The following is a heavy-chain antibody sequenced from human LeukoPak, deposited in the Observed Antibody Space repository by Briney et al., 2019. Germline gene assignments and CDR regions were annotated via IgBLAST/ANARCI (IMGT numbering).Heavy chain of an antibody. CDR2: ISYDGSNK. D-gene: IGHD2-2*02. Sequence: GGSLRLSCEGSGFAFNVFGMHWIRQAPGKGLEWVAVISYDGSNKYYADSVKGRFTISRDNSKNTLYLQMNSLRAEDTAVYYCARENCSSTSCYTDYWGQGTLVTVSS. CDR1: GFAFNVFG. CDR3: ARENCSSTSCYTDY. V-gene: IGHV3-30*03. J-gene: IGHJ4*02.